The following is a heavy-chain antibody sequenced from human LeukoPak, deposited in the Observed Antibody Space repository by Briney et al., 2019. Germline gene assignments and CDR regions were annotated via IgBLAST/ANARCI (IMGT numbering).Heavy chain of an antibody. CDR2: ISGSGGNT. J-gene: IGHJ4*02. CDR1: GFTFSNYV. Sequence: GGSLRLSCAASGFTFSNYVMNWVRQAPGKGLEWVSSISGSGGNTYYADSVKGRFTISRDNSKNTLYLQMNSLRAEDTAVYYCAKVPITVTRSFDYWGQGTLVTVSS. D-gene: IGHD4-17*01. CDR3: AKVPITVTRSFDY. V-gene: IGHV3-23*01.